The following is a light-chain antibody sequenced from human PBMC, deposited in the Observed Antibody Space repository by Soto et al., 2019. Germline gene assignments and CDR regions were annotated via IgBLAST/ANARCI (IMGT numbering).Light chain of an antibody. CDR1: QSVLYSSNNKNY. CDR3: QQYYSTPIT. Sequence: DIVMTQSPDSLAVSLGERATINFKSSQSVLYSSNNKNYLAWYEQKPGQPPKLLIYWASTRESGVPDRFSGSGSGTDFTLTISSLQAEDVAVYYCQQYYSTPITFGPGTKVDLK. V-gene: IGKV4-1*01. CDR2: WAS. J-gene: IGKJ3*01.